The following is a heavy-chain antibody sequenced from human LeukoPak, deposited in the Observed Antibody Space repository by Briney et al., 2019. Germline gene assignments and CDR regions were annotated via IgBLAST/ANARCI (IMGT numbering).Heavy chain of an antibody. CDR3: ARDAGYCSGGSCYSPNYFDY. V-gene: IGHV3-30*04. Sequence: QAGGALRLSCAAPGFTFSSYAMHWVRQAPGKGLWWVAVISYDGSNKYYADSVKGRFTNSRDNSKNALYLQMNSLRAEDTAVYYCARDAGYCSGGSCYSPNYFDYWGQGTLVTVSS. CDR1: GFTFSSYA. J-gene: IGHJ4*02. D-gene: IGHD2-15*01. CDR2: ISYDGSNK.